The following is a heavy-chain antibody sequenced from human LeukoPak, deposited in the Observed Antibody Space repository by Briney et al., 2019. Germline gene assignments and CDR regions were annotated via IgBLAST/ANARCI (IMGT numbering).Heavy chain of an antibody. D-gene: IGHD2-15*01. V-gene: IGHV3-7*01. CDR2: IKQDGSEK. CDR1: GFTFGSYW. J-gene: IGHJ6*03. CDR3: ARDNGYCSGGRCYYYYMDV. Sequence: PGGSLRLSCAASGFTFGSYWMSWVRQAPGKGLEWVANIKQDGSEKYYVDSVKGRFTISRDNAKNSLYLQMNSLRAEDTAVYYCARDNGYCSGGRCYYYYMDVWGKGTTVTVSS.